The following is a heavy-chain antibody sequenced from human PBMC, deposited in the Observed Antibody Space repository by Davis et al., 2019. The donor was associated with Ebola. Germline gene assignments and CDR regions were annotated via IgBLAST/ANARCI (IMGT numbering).Heavy chain of an antibody. D-gene: IGHD6-19*01. J-gene: IGHJ4*02. Sequence: SGPTLVKPTQTLTLTCTFSGFSLSTSGMCVSWIRQPPGKGLEWLARIDWDDDKFYNTSLKSRVTISKDTSKDQVVLTMSNMDPEDTATYFCARVSVAPAPYYFDSWGLGILVIVSS. CDR1: GFSLSTSGMC. CDR2: IDWDDDK. CDR3: ARVSVAPAPYYFDS. V-gene: IGHV2-70*17.